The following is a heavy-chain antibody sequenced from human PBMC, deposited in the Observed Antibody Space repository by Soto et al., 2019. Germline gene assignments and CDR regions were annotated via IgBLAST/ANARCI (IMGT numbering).Heavy chain of an antibody. V-gene: IGHV1-69*01. D-gene: IGHD6-13*01. J-gene: IGHJ6*02. Sequence: QVQLVQSGAEVKKPGSSVKVSCKASGGTFSSYAISWVRQAPGQGLEWMGGIIPIFGTANYAQKIQGRVTITADESTSTAYMELSSLRSEDTAVYYCARDSKPYSSSWGYYYYGMDVWGQGTTVTVSS. CDR1: GGTFSSYA. CDR3: ARDSKPYSSSWGYYYYGMDV. CDR2: IIPIFGTA.